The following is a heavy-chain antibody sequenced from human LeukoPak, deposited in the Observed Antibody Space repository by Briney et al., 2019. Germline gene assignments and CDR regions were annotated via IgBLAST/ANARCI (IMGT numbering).Heavy chain of an antibody. CDR1: GFPFSNYA. Sequence: GGSLRLSCAASGFPFSNYAMQWVRQAPGKGLEWVSFIRYDGSHKYYAGSVKGRFTIFRDNSKNMPYLQMNSLRAEDTAAYYCAKDLGGASLHGAFLDYWGPGTLVTVPS. CDR2: IRYDGSHK. J-gene: IGHJ4*02. V-gene: IGHV3-30*02. D-gene: IGHD3-16*01. CDR3: AKDLGGASLHGAFLDY.